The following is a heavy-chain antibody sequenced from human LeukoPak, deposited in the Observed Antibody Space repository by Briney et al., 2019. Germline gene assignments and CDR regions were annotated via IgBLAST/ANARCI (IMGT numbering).Heavy chain of an antibody. CDR1: EFSFSSHS. CDR3: ASPRVDY. CDR2: INSSGDYT. J-gene: IGHJ4*02. V-gene: IGHV3-21*01. Sequence: GESLRLSCAASEFSFSSHSMNWVRQAPGKGLEWVSTINSSGDYTCYADSVKGRFTISRDNAKNSLYLLMNSLRAEDTAVYYCASPRVDYWGQGTLVTVSS.